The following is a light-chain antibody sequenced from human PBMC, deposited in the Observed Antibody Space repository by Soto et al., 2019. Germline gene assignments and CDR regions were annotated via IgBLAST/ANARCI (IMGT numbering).Light chain of an antibody. CDR2: GAT. V-gene: IGKV3-20*01. CDR3: QQYGNSPWT. CDR1: QSVSSSY. Sequence: VVLTQSPGTLALSRGERATLSCRASQSVSSSYLAWYQHRPGQAPRLLIFGATSRATGIPDRFSGTGSGTDFTLTISRLEPEDFAVYYCQQYGNSPWTFGQGTKVEIK. J-gene: IGKJ1*01.